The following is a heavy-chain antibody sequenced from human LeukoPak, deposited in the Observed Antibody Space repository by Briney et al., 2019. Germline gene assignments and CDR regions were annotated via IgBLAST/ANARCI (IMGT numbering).Heavy chain of an antibody. V-gene: IGHV4-34*01. D-gene: IGHD1-26*01. CDR1: GGSFSGYC. CDR2: INHSGST. Sequence: SETLSLTCAVYGGSFSGYCWSWIRQPPGKGLEWIGEINHSGSTNYNPSLKSRVTISVDTSKNQFSLKLSSVTAADTAVYYCARGGVGATTYYFDYWGQGTLVTVSS. CDR3: ARGGVGATTYYFDY. J-gene: IGHJ4*02.